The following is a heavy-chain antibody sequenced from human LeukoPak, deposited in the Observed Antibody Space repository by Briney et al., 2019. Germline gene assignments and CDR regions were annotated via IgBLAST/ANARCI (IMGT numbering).Heavy chain of an antibody. CDR3: ARGSPHTKMAAFDY. D-gene: IGHD5-24*01. CDR1: GFTFSSYS. V-gene: IGHV3-21*01. CDR2: ISSSSSYI. J-gene: IGHJ4*02. Sequence: GGSLRLSCAASGFTFSSYSMNWVRQAPGKGLEWVSSISSSSSYIYYADSVKGRFTISRDNAKNSLYLQMNSLRAEDTAVYYCARGSPHTKMAAFDYWGQGTLVTVSS.